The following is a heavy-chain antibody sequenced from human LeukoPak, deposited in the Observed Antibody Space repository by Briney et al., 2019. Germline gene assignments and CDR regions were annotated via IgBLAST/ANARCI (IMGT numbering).Heavy chain of an antibody. Sequence: ASVKVSCKASGGTFSSYAISWVRQAPGQGLEWMGGIIPIFGTANYAQKFQGRVTITADESTSTAYMELSSLRSEDTAVYYCASLRGYCTNGVCYVSRYGMDVWGQGTTVTVSS. CDR3: ASLRGYCTNGVCYVSRYGMDV. J-gene: IGHJ6*02. CDR2: IIPIFGTA. CDR1: GGTFSSYA. D-gene: IGHD2-8*01. V-gene: IGHV1-69*13.